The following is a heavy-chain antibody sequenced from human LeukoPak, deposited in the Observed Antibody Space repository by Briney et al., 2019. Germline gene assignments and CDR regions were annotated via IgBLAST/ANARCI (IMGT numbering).Heavy chain of an antibody. CDR1: GGTFSSCA. CDR3: AISSSGYSLFDY. CDR2: IIPIFGTA. V-gene: IGHV1-69*13. Sequence: GASVKVSCKASGGTFSSCAISWVRQAPGQGLEWMGGIIPIFGTANYAQKFQGRVTITADESTSTAYMELSSLRSEDTAVYYCAISSSGYSLFDYWGQGTLVTVSS. J-gene: IGHJ4*02. D-gene: IGHD3-22*01.